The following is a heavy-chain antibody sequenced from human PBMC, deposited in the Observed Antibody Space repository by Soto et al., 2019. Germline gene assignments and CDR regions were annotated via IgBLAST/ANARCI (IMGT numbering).Heavy chain of an antibody. CDR1: GGSISSGDYY. CDR3: ARGVAYCGGDCYPDAFDI. Sequence: QVQLQESGPGLVKPSQTLSLTCTVSGGSISSGDYYWSWIRQPRGKGLEWIGYIYYSGSTYYNPSLKSRVTISVDTSKNQFSLKLSSVTAADTAVYYCARGVAYCGGDCYPDAFDIWGQGTMVTVSS. CDR2: IYYSGST. J-gene: IGHJ3*02. D-gene: IGHD2-21*02. V-gene: IGHV4-30-4*01.